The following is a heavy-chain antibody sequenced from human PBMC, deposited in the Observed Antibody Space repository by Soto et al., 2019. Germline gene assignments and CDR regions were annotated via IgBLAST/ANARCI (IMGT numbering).Heavy chain of an antibody. CDR1: GYTITSYY. D-gene: IGHD2-21*02. J-gene: IGHJ6*01. CDR2: INPSGGST. CDR3: ARGCGGDCSRPYYYYGMDV. Sequence: APVKVSCKASGYTITSYYMHWVRQAPGQGLEWMGIINPSGGSTSYAQKFQGRVTMTRDTSTSPVYMELTSLRSEDTAVDYCARGCGGDCSRPYYYYGMDVWGQGTTVTVAS. V-gene: IGHV1-46*01.